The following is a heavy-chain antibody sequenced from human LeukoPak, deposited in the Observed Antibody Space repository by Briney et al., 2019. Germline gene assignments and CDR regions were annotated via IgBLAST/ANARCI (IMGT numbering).Heavy chain of an antibody. CDR3: ARAGGSSSSWYWSSSSSHREPKEIDY. D-gene: IGHD6-13*01. Sequence: RASVKVSCKASGYTFTGYYMHWVRQAPGQGPEWMGWINPNSGGTNYAQKFQGRVTMTRDTSISTAYMELSRLRSDDTAVYYCARAGGSSSSWYWSSSSSHREPKEIDYWGQGTLVTVSS. CDR1: GYTFTGYY. J-gene: IGHJ4*02. V-gene: IGHV1-2*02. CDR2: INPNSGGT.